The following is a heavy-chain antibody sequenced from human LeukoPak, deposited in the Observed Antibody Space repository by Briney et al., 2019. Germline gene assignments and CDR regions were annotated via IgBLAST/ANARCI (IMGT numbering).Heavy chain of an antibody. V-gene: IGHV3-30*18. D-gene: IGHD2-2*01. CDR1: GFTFSSYG. CDR2: ISYDGSNK. J-gene: IGHJ3*02. Sequence: GRSLRLSCAASGFTFSSYGMHWVRQAPGKGLEWVAVISYDGSNKYYADSVKGRFTISRDNSKNTLYLQMNSLRAEDTAVYYCAKDPRSLLRLGLFDIWGQGTMVTVSS. CDR3: AKDPRSLLRLGLFDI.